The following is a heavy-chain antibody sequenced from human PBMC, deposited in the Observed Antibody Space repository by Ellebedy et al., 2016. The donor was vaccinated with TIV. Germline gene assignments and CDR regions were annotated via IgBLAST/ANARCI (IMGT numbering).Heavy chain of an antibody. CDR3: ARGDDGLDY. Sequence: AASVKVSCKASGYTFTDYHMHWVRQAPGQGLEWMGWINRYRGYTNYAQKFEGRVTMTRDTSINTAYMELSRLTSDDTAVYYCARGDDGLDYWGQGTLVTVSS. CDR1: GYTFTDYH. D-gene: IGHD3-3*01. CDR2: INRYRGYT. V-gene: IGHV1-2*02. J-gene: IGHJ4*02.